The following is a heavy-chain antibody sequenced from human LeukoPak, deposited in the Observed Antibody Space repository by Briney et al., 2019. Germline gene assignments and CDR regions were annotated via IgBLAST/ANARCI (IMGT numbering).Heavy chain of an antibody. CDR2: INSDGSST. Sequence: GGSLRLSCAVSGLTFSSYWMHWVRQAPGKGLVWVSRINSDGSSTNYADSVKGRFTISRNNAKNTLYLQMNSLRGEDTALYFCARGRYYMDYWGQGTLVTVSP. CDR3: ARGRYYMDY. J-gene: IGHJ4*02. V-gene: IGHV3-74*01. CDR1: GLTFSSYW.